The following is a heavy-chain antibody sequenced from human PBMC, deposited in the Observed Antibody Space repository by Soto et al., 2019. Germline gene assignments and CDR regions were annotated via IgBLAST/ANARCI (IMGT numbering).Heavy chain of an antibody. V-gene: IGHV5-10-1*01. J-gene: IGHJ5*02. CDR1: GYSFTSYW. CDR2: IDPSDSYT. Sequence: EMQLVQSGAEVKKPGESLRISCKGSGYSFTSYWISWVRQMPGKGVEWMGRIDPSDSYTNYSPSFQGHVTISADKSISTAYLQWGSLKASDTAMYYCARHLSPYSSSFAAWGQGTLVNVSS. CDR3: ARHLSPYSSSFAA. D-gene: IGHD6-13*01.